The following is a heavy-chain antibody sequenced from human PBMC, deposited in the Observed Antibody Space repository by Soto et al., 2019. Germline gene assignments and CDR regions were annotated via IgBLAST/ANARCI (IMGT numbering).Heavy chain of an antibody. CDR2: INPSGGST. V-gene: IGHV1-46*01. CDR3: ARGTTVTTLTSDWFDP. Sequence: ASVKVSCKASGYTFTSYYMHWVRQAPGQGLEWMGIINPSGGSTSYAQKFQGRVTMTRDTSTSTVYMELSSLRSEDTAVYYCARGTTVTTLTSDWFDPWGQGTLVTVSS. J-gene: IGHJ5*02. CDR1: GYTFTSYY. D-gene: IGHD4-17*01.